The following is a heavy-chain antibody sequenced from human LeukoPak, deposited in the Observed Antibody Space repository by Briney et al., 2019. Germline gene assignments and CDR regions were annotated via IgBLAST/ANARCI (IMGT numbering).Heavy chain of an antibody. Sequence: GGSLRLSCAASGFTFSDYYMSWIRQAPGKGLEWVSSISSSSYIYYADPVKGRFTISRDNAKNSLYLQMNSLRAEDTAVYYCASNYYYDSSGYPSNWYFDLWGRGTLVTVSS. CDR3: ASNYYYDSSGYPSNWYFDL. J-gene: IGHJ2*01. D-gene: IGHD3-22*01. CDR2: ISSSSYI. CDR1: GFTFSDYY. V-gene: IGHV3-69-1*01.